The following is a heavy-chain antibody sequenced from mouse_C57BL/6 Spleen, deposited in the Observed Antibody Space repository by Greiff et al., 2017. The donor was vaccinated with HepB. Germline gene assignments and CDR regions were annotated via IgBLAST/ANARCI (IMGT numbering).Heavy chain of an antibody. Sequence: VQLQQSGPELVKPGASVKISCKASGYTFTDYYMNWVKQSHGKSLEWIGDINPNNGGTSYNQKFKGKATLTVDKSSSTAYMELRSLTSEDSAVYYCARGHYGSSYGFAYWGQGTLVTVSA. CDR2: INPNNGGT. V-gene: IGHV1-26*01. D-gene: IGHD1-1*01. CDR3: ARGHYGSSYGFAY. J-gene: IGHJ3*01. CDR1: GYTFTDYY.